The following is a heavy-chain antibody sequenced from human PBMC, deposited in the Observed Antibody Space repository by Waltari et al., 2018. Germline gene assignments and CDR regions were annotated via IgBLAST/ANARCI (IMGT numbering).Heavy chain of an antibody. Sequence: EVQLVESGGGLVQHGGSLILSSVASGFPFSTFWMTWVRQAPGKGLEWVGNIKPDGSETYYVESVKGRFTISKDNAKNSLYLQMNNLRAEDTAVYYCTKGGHVDFCGPGSLVTVSS. D-gene: IGHD3-10*01. CDR2: IKPDGSET. V-gene: IGHV3-7*01. CDR1: GFPFSTFW. J-gene: IGHJ4*02. CDR3: TKGGHVDF.